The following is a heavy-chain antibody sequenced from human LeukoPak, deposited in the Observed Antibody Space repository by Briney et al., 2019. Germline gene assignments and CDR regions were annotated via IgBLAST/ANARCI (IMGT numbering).Heavy chain of an antibody. Sequence: PGGSLRLSCAASGFTFSSYAMSWVRQAPGKGLEWVSAISGSGGSIYYADSVKGRFTISRDNSKNTLYLQMNSLRAEDTAVYYCARDCGGGSCYGPYDAFDIWGQGTMVTVSS. CDR2: ISGSGGSI. J-gene: IGHJ3*02. CDR1: GFTFSSYA. D-gene: IGHD2-15*01. CDR3: ARDCGGGSCYGPYDAFDI. V-gene: IGHV3-23*01.